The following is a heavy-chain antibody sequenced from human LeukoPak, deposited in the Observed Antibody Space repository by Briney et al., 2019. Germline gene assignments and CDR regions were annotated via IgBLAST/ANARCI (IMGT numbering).Heavy chain of an antibody. D-gene: IGHD3-16*02. J-gene: IGHJ4*02. CDR3: ARGGYDYVWGSYRYPRYFDY. CDR2: INHSGST. Sequence: PSETLPLTCAVYGGPFSGYYWSWIRQPPGKGLEWIGEINHSGSTNYNPSLKSRVTISVDTSKNQFSLKLSSVTAADTAVYYCARGGYDYVWGSYRYPRYFDYWGQGTLVTVSS. CDR1: GGPFSGYY. V-gene: IGHV4-34*01.